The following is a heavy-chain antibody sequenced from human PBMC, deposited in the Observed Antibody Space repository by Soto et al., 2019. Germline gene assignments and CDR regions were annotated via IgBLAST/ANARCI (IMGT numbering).Heavy chain of an antibody. CDR3: AREQRGYSYGLPLSQDAFDI. CDR1: GGSISSYY. CDR2: IYYSGST. V-gene: IGHV4-59*01. J-gene: IGHJ3*02. Sequence: SETLSLTCTVSGGSISSYYWSWIRQPPGKGLEWIGYIYYSGSTNYNPSLKSRVTISVDTSKNQFSLKLSPVTAADTAVYYCAREQRGYSYGLPLSQDAFDIWGQGTMVTVSS. D-gene: IGHD5-18*01.